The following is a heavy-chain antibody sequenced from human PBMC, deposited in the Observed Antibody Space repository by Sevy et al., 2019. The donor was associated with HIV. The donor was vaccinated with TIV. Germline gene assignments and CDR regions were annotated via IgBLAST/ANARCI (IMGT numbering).Heavy chain of an antibody. D-gene: IGHD1-26*01. Sequence: GGSLRLSCAASGFTFTSDWMHWVRQPPGKGLVWVSHINSDGESIRYADSVKGRFTTSRDNAKNKLYLQMNNLRAEDTAVYYCARGSRGTFGSWGQGTLITVSS. V-gene: IGHV3-74*01. CDR1: GFTFTSDW. J-gene: IGHJ4*02. CDR3: ARGSRGTFGS. CDR2: INSDGESI.